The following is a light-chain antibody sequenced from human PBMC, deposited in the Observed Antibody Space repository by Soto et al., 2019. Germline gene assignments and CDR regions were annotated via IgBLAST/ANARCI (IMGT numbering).Light chain of an antibody. CDR1: QSVCSRC. V-gene: IGKV3-20*01. Sequence: PGERVTLSCRASQSVCSRCLAWYQQKPGQSPSLLIYGASSRATGIPDRFSGSGSGTDFTLTISRLEPEDFAVYYCQHYGTTPWTFGQGTKVGIK. CDR2: GAS. J-gene: IGKJ1*01. CDR3: QHYGTTPWT.